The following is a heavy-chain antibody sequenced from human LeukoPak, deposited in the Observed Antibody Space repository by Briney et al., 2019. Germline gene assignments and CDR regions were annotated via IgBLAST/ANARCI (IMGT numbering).Heavy chain of an antibody. Sequence: ASVKVSCKASGYTFTSYYMHWVRQAPGQGLEWMGIINPSGGSTSYAQKFQGRVTMTRDTSTSTVYMELSSLRSEDTAVYYCARFSDYSDSSGYYQKTYDAFDIWGQGTMVTVSS. D-gene: IGHD3-22*01. J-gene: IGHJ3*02. CDR2: INPSGGST. CDR3: ARFSDYSDSSGYYQKTYDAFDI. V-gene: IGHV1-46*01. CDR1: GYTFTSYY.